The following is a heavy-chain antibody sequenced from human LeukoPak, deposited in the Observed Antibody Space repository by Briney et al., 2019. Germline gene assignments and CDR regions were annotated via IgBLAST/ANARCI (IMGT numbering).Heavy chain of an antibody. V-gene: IGHV4-59*01. Sequence: SESLSLTCTVSGGSISPYYWSWIRQPPGKGLEWIGYILYSGTTTNYNPSLKSRVTISVDTSKNQFSLKLSSVTAADTAVYYCARVGDWNDLVYWGQGTLVTVSS. D-gene: IGHD1-1*01. CDR1: GGSISPYY. J-gene: IGHJ4*02. CDR2: ILYSGTT. CDR3: ARVGDWNDLVY.